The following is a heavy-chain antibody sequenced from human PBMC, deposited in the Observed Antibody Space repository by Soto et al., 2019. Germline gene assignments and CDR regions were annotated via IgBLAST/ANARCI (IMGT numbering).Heavy chain of an antibody. CDR2: IKPDGRGT. J-gene: IGHJ3*02. CDR1: GFTFSTYW. CDR3: AREGRLLGAYDI. V-gene: IGHV3-7*01. Sequence: GGSLRLSCAASGFTFSTYWMNWVRQAPGKGLEWVSNIKPDGRGTYYVDSLKGRFTISRDNAKTSLYLQRNNLRAEDTAVYYCAREGRLLGAYDIWGQGTMVTV. D-gene: IGHD3-10*01.